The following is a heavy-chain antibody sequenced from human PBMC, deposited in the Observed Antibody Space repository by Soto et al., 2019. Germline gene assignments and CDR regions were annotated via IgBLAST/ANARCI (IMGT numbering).Heavy chain of an antibody. J-gene: IGHJ4*02. CDR3: ARGKYSFGTDY. V-gene: IGHV3-48*02. CDR2: ISTGSSTI. CDR1: GFIFSTYS. D-gene: IGHD3-3*01. Sequence: EVQLVESGGGLVQPGGSLRLSCAASGFIFSTYSMNWVRQAPGKGLEWVSYISTGSSTIYYADSVKGRFTISRDNAKNSLYLQINSLRDEDTAVYYCARGKYSFGTDYWGQGTLVTFSS.